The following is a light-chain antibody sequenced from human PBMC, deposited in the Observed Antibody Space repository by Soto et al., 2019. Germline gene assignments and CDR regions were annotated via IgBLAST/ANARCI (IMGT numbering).Light chain of an antibody. J-gene: IGKJ1*01. Sequence: DTVMPQSPATLSVSPGERASLSCGASQSVGNNLAWCRQKTVQAPRLLIGCATTSAADIPARFSGGQCGTEFTLTISRLQAEDVAVYCCQQYYCPPTFGQGTKVDIK. CDR3: QQYYCPPT. V-gene: IGKV3D-15*01. CDR1: QSVGNN. CDR2: CAT.